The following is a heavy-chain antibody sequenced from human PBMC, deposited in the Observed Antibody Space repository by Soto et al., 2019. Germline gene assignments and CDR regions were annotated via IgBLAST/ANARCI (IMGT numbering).Heavy chain of an antibody. CDR3: AKLGEVVPAAHFDY. J-gene: IGHJ4*02. CDR2: ISGGGGST. D-gene: IGHD2-2*01. V-gene: IGHV3-23*01. Sequence: GGSLRLSCAASGFTFSSYAMSWVRQAPGKGLEWVSAISGGGGSTYYADSVKGRFTISRDNSKNTLYLQMDSLRAEDTAVYYCAKLGEVVPAAHFDYWGQGTLVTVSS. CDR1: GFTFSSYA.